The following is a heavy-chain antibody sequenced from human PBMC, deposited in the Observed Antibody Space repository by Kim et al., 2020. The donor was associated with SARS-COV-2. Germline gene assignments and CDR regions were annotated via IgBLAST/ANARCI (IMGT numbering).Heavy chain of an antibody. CDR2: DYRRESS. D-gene: IGHD1-1*01. J-gene: IGHJ4*02. Sequence: SETLSPTCSVSGDSMGDNHWSWIRQPPGKGLEWIVNDYRRESSDYDPSLKGRVTISVDRSKNQFSLKLRSVTAADTAVYYCAAYTPGQGGRGYWGQGTLV. CDR3: AAYTPGQGGRGY. V-gene: IGHV4-59*01. CDR1: GDSMGDNH.